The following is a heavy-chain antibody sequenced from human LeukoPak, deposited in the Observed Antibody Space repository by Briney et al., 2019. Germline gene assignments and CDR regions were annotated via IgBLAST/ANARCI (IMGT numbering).Heavy chain of an antibody. CDR2: IYPDDSDT. J-gene: IGHJ3*01. Sequence: GESLKISCKGSGYDFTNYRIGWVRQMPGKGLELMGIIYPDDSDTIYRPSFQGQVNISDDKSINTAYLQWSSLKASDTAMYYCARRVGGVDAFDPWGQGTMVTVSS. CDR1: GYDFTNYR. V-gene: IGHV5-51*01. CDR3: ARRVGGVDAFDP. D-gene: IGHD1-26*01.